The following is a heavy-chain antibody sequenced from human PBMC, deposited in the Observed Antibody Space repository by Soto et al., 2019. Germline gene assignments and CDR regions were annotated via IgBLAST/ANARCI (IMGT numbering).Heavy chain of an antibody. Sequence: GESLKISCKTSGYSFTNYWIDWVRQMPGKGLEWMGIVYPGDSDTRYSPSFQGQVTISADKSISTAYLQWSSLKASDTAMYYCARHVVLSNNWFDAGMDVWGPGTTVNVFS. CDR1: GYSFTNYW. D-gene: IGHD1-1*01. CDR2: VYPGDSDT. J-gene: IGHJ6*02. V-gene: IGHV5-51*01. CDR3: ARHVVLSNNWFDAGMDV.